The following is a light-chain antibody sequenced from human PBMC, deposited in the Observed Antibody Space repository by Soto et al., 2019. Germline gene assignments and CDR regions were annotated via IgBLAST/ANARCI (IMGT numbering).Light chain of an antibody. CDR3: QTWDTDVQV. CDR1: SGHSNYA. Sequence: QLVPTQSPSASASLGASVKLTCTLSSGHSNYAIAWHQQQPEKGPRYLMKVNSDGSHTKGDGIPDRFSGSSSGAERYLAISSLQSEDEADYYCQTWDTDVQVFGGGTKLTVL. CDR2: VNSDGSH. V-gene: IGLV4-69*01. J-gene: IGLJ2*01.